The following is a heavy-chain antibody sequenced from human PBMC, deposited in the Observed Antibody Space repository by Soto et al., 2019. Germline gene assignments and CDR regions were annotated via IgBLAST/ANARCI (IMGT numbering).Heavy chain of an antibody. V-gene: IGHV4-30-4*01. CDR3: ATMGTPATGLYYFDY. Sequence: QVQLQESGPGLVKPSQTLSLTCTVSGGSISSGNYYWSWIRQPPGKGMEWIGFISYSGIAYYNPSLNGRVTIAVDTSKNQFSLNLSFVTAAYTAVYYCATMGTPATGLYYFDYWGQVTLVTVSS. CDR1: GGSISSGNYY. J-gene: IGHJ4*02. CDR2: ISYSGIA. D-gene: IGHD2-15*01.